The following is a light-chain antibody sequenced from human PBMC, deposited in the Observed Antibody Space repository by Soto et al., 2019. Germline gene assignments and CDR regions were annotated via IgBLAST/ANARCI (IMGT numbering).Light chain of an antibody. J-gene: IGLJ2*01. CDR3: QSYDSNKLVI. V-gene: IGLV6-57*04. CDR2: EDN. CDR1: SGSIASNY. Sequence: NFMLTQPHSVSESPGKTVTISCTRSSGSIASNYVQWYQQRPVSAPTTVIFEDNQRPSWVPDRFSGSIDSSSNSASLTISGLKTEDEADYYCQSYDSNKLVIFGGGTKLTV.